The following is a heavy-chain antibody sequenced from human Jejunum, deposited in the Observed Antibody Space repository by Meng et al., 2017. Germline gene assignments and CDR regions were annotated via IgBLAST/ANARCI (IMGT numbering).Heavy chain of an antibody. CDR2: IHPSGST. D-gene: IGHD1-14*01. V-gene: IGHV4-34*01. J-gene: IGHJ4*02. CDR1: GGSSSGFY. CDR3: TRGTDRAKSGDY. Sequence: QGQRQQGGAGLLKPSDTLSLTCAVYGGSSSGFYLGWIRQPPGKGLEWIGEIHPSGSTDYNPSLKSRLTISLDTSKNQFSLSLNSATAADTGIYYCTRGTDRAKSGDYWGQGTLVTVSS.